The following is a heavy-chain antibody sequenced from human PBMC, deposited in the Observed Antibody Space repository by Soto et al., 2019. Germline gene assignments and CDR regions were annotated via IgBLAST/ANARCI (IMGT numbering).Heavy chain of an antibody. CDR1: GGTFSSYT. CDR2: IIPILGIA. D-gene: IGHD6-19*01. Sequence: QVQLVQSGAEVKKPGSSVKVSCKASGGTFSSYTISWVRQAPGQGLEWMGRIIPILGIANYAQKFQGRVTITADKSTNTAYMELSSLRSEDTAVYYCASPIAVAKDAFDIWGQGTMVTVSS. CDR3: ASPIAVAKDAFDI. V-gene: IGHV1-69*02. J-gene: IGHJ3*02.